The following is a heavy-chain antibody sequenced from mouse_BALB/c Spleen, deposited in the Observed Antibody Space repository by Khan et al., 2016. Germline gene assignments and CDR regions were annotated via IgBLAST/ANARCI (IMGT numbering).Heavy chain of an antibody. J-gene: IGHJ2*01. D-gene: IGHD2-14*01. CDR3: ARARGKYYRYDEGVVYFDY. CDR1: GYSFTDYN. Sequence: VQLKQSGPELVKPGASVKVSCKASGYSFTDYNMYWVKQSHGKSLEWIGYIDPYNGGTSYNQKFKGQATLTVDKSSSTAFMHLNSLTSEDSAVYYCARARGKYYRYDEGVVYFDYWGQGTTLTVSS. CDR2: IDPYNGGT. V-gene: IGHV1S135*01.